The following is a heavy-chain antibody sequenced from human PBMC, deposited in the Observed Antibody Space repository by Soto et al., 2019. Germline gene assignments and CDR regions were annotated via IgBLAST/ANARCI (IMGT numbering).Heavy chain of an antibody. CDR3: AKIGYYYDSSGLPPPYYFDY. V-gene: IGHV3-23*01. CDR1: GFTFSSYA. CDR2: ISGSGGST. Sequence: GGSLRLSCAASGFTFSSYALSWVRQGPGKGLEWVSAISGSGGSTYYADSVKGRFTISRDNSKNTLYLQMNSLRAEDTAVYYCAKIGYYYDSSGLPPPYYFDYWGQGTLVTVSS. J-gene: IGHJ4*02. D-gene: IGHD3-22*01.